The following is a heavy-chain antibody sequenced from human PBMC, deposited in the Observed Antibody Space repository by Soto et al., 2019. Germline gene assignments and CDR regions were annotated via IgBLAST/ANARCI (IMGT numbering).Heavy chain of an antibody. V-gene: IGHV3-21*01. D-gene: IGHD2-15*01. CDR1: GFTFSSYS. CDR2: ISSSSSYI. CDR3: ARDPHCSGGSCYSSGFDY. Sequence: GGSLRLSCAASGFTFSSYSMNWVRQAPGKGLEWVSSISSSSSYIYYADSVKGRFTISRDNAKNSLYLQMNSLRAEDTAVYYCARDPHCSGGSCYSSGFDYWGQGTLVTVSS. J-gene: IGHJ4*02.